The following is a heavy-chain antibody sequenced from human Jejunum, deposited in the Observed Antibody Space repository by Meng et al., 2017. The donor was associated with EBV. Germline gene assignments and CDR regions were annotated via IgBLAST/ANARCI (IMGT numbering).Heavy chain of an antibody. Sequence: QGRLVQSGAGGKQPGASVRVSCKASGYTFTGYFIHWVRQAPGQGLEWMGRINPNSGGTSYTQKFQGRVTMTRDTSITTAYMELSRLGSDDTAVDYCARDYSDSSRQGYWGQGTLVTVSS. CDR3: ARDYSDSSRQGY. D-gene: IGHD3-22*01. V-gene: IGHV1-2*06. CDR1: GYTFTGYF. CDR2: INPNSGGT. J-gene: IGHJ4*02.